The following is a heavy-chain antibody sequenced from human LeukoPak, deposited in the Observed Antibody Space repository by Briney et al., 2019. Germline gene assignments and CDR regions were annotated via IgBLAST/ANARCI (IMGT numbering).Heavy chain of an antibody. CDR3: ARDPGHGATVDYYYGMDV. V-gene: IGHV1-69*13. CDR2: IIPIFGTA. D-gene: IGHD1-26*01. J-gene: IGHJ6*02. Sequence: ASVKVSCEASGGTFSSYAISWVRQAPGQGLEWMGGIIPIFGTANYAQKFQGRVTITADESTSTAYMELSSLRSEDTAVYYCARDPGHGATVDYYYGMDVWGQGTTVTVSS. CDR1: GGTFSSYA.